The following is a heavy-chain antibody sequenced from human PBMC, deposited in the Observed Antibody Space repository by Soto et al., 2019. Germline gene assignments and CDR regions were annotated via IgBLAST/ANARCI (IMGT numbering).Heavy chain of an antibody. V-gene: IGHV5-10-1*01. CDR2: IDPSDSYT. D-gene: IGHD3-10*01. CDR3: ARHPNYYGSGTMDV. J-gene: IGHJ6*02. Sequence: GESLKISCNGSGYSFTIYWISSVLQMPGKGLEWMGRIDPSDSYTNYSPSFQCHVTISADKSISTAYLQWSSLKASDTAMYYCARHPNYYGSGTMDVWGQGTTVTVSS. CDR1: GYSFTIYW.